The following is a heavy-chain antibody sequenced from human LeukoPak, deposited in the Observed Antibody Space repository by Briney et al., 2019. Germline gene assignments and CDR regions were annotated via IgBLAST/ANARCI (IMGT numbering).Heavy chain of an antibody. CDR3: AREMKSPYYYDSSGKYYFDY. V-gene: IGHV1-69*05. Sequence: ASVKVSCKASGGTFSSYAISWVRQAPGQGLEWMGGIIPIFGTANYAQKFQGRVTITTDESTSTAYMELSSLRSEDTAVYYCAREMKSPYYYDSSGKYYFDYWGQGTLVTVSS. CDR1: GGTFSSYA. J-gene: IGHJ4*02. D-gene: IGHD3-22*01. CDR2: IIPIFGTA.